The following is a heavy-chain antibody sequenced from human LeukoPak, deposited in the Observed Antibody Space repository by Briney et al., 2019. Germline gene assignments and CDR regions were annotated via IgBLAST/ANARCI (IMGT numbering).Heavy chain of an antibody. Sequence: PGGSLRLSCAASGFTFSSYSMNWVRQAPGKGLEWVSYISSSSNTIYYADSVKGRFTISRDNSKNTLYLQMNSLRAEDTAVYYCAVAVVGGHDYWGQGTLVTVSS. V-gene: IGHV3-48*01. CDR3: AVAVVGGHDY. D-gene: IGHD6-19*01. CDR2: ISSSSNTI. CDR1: GFTFSSYS. J-gene: IGHJ4*02.